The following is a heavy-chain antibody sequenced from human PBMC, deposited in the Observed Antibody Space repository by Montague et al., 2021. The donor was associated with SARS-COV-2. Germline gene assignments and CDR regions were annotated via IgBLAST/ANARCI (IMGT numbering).Heavy chain of an antibody. CDR2: INHSGGT. J-gene: IGHJ4*02. CDR1: GGSISSSSYY. V-gene: IGHV4-39*07. D-gene: IGHD4-17*01. Sequence: SETLSLTCTVSGGSISSSSYYRGWIRQPPGKGLEWIGEINHSGGTNYNPSLKSRVTISVDTSKNQFSLKLSSVTAADTAVYYCARGSTVTHYWGQGTLVTVSS. CDR3: ARGSTVTHY.